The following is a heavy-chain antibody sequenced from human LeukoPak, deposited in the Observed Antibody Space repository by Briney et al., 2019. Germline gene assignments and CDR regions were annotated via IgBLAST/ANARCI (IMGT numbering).Heavy chain of an antibody. J-gene: IGHJ4*02. CDR1: GFTFTSYD. CDR3: ARVTGIAVAVDFDY. D-gene: IGHD6-19*01. V-gene: IGHV1-69*13. CDR2: IIPIFGTA. Sequence: SVKVSCKASGFTFTSYDINWVRQAPGQGLEWMGGIIPIFGTANYAQKFQGRVTITADESTSTAYMELSSLRSEDTAVYYCARVTGIAVAVDFDYWGQGTLVTVSS.